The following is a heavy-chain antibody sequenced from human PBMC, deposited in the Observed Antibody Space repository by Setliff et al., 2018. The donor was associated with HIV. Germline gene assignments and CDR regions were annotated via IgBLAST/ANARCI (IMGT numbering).Heavy chain of an antibody. D-gene: IGHD2-15*01. CDR1: GGNFRSYG. CDR2: IIPMSGVQ. V-gene: IGHV1-69*10. CDR3: SRNPERAALKYFYYYTDV. J-gene: IGHJ6*03. Sequence: SVKVSCKASGGNFRSYGISWVRQAPGQGLEWMGGIIPMSGVQKYAQKFQGRVTITAEKSTSTGYMELSSLRSEDTTVYYCSRNPERAALKYFYYYTDVCGKGTTVTVSS.